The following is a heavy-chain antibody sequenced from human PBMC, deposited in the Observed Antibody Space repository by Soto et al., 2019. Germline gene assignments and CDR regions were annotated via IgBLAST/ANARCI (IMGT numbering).Heavy chain of an antibody. V-gene: IGHV3-21*01. CDR1: GFTFSRYS. J-gene: IGHJ4*02. CDR3: ARESEDLTSNFDY. Sequence: GGSLRLSCVASGFTFSRYSMNWVRQAPGKGLEWVSSISSTTNYIYYADSMKGRFTVSRDNAKNSVYLDMNSLSAEDTAVYYCARESEDLTSNFDYWGQGTLVTVSS. CDR2: ISSTTNYI.